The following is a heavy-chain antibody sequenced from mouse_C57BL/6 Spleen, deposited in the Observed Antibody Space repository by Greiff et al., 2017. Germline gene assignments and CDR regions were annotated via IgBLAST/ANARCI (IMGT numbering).Heavy chain of an antibody. CDR1: GFTFSDAW. Sequence: EVELMESGGGLVQPGGSMKLSCAASGFTFSDAWMDWVRQSPEKGLEWVAEIRNKANNHATYYAESVKGRFTISRDDSKSSVYLQMNSLRAEDTGIYYCTSITTVVASYWYFDVWGTGTTVTVS. V-gene: IGHV6-6*01. J-gene: IGHJ1*03. CDR3: TSITTVVASYWYFDV. D-gene: IGHD1-1*01. CDR2: IRNKANNHAT.